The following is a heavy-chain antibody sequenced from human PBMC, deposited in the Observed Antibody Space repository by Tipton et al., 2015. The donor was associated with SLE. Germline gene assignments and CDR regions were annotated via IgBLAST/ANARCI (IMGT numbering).Heavy chain of an antibody. CDR3: ARDRSYYYYYYMDV. CDR1: EFTFSIYA. V-gene: IGHV3-30*04. CDR2: ISYDGSDK. J-gene: IGHJ6*03. Sequence: SLRLSCAASEFTFSIYAMHWVRQAPGKGLEWVAVISYDGSDKYYADSVKGRFTISRDNSKNTLYLQMNSLRAEDTAVYYCARDRSYYYYYYMDVWGKGTTVTVSS.